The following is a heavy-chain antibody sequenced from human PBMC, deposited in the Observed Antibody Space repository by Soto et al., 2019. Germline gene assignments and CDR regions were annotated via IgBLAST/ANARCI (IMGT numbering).Heavy chain of an antibody. CDR3: ARAGELPRDYFDY. Sequence: QVQLQESGPGLVKPSGTLSLTCAVSGGSISSSNWWSWVRQPPGKGLEWIGEIYHSGSTNYNPSLTSRVTISVDKSKNQFSLRLSSVTAADTAVYYCARAGELPRDYFDYWGQGTLVTVSS. CDR2: IYHSGST. J-gene: IGHJ4*02. D-gene: IGHD1-26*01. CDR1: GGSISSSNW. V-gene: IGHV4-4*02.